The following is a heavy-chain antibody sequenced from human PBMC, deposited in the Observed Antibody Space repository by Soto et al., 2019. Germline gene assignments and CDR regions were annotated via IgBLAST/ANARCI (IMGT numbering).Heavy chain of an antibody. CDR2: FDPEDGET. Sequence: SVKVSCKVSGYTLTELSMHWVRQAPGKGLEWMGGFDPEDGETIYAQKFQGRVTMTEDTSTDTAYMELSSLRSEDTAVYYCATVDYGDGGAFYYFDYWGQGTLVTVSS. V-gene: IGHV1-24*01. J-gene: IGHJ4*02. CDR3: ATVDYGDGGAFYYFDY. CDR1: GYTLTELS. D-gene: IGHD4-17*01.